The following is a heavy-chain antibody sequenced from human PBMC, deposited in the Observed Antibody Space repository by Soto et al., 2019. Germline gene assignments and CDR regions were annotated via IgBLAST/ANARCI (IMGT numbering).Heavy chain of an antibody. CDR1: GGSISSGGYY. V-gene: IGHV4-31*03. J-gene: IGHJ5*02. D-gene: IGHD2-2*01. CDR3: ARREYQLLLGWFDP. Sequence: SETLSLTCTVSGGSISSGGYYWSWIRQHPGKGLEWIGYIYYSGSTYYNPSLKSRVTISVDTSKNQFSLKLSSVTAADTAVYYCARREYQLLLGWFDPWGQGTLVTVSS. CDR2: IYYSGST.